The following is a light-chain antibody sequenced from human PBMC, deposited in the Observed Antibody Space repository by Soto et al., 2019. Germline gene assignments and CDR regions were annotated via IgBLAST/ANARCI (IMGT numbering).Light chain of an antibody. CDR1: QSVSSSY. CDR2: GAS. J-gene: IGKJ1*01. Sequence: EIVLTQSPGTLSLSPGERATLSCRASQSVSSSYLAWYQQKPGQAPRLLIDGASSRATGIPDRFSGSGSGTSFTLTISRQEPEDFAVYYCQQYGSSWTFGQGTKVEIK. V-gene: IGKV3-20*01. CDR3: QQYGSSWT.